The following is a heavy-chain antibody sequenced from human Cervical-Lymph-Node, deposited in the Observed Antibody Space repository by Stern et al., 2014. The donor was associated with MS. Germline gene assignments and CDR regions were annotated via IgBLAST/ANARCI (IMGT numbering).Heavy chain of an antibody. J-gene: IGHJ4*02. CDR2: TLPIIGNT. CDR3: AREKSDCSGGSCFSSLDY. CDR1: GDTFSTHA. D-gene: IGHD2-15*01. Sequence: QLVQSGAEVKKPGSSVRVSCKSSGDTFSTHAISWVRQAPGQGIERMGRTLPIIGNTDYAQKFQGRLTIDPDESTNTAYIELRSLTPDDTAVYYCAREKSDCSGGSCFSSLDYWGQGTLVTVSS. V-gene: IGHV1-69*18.